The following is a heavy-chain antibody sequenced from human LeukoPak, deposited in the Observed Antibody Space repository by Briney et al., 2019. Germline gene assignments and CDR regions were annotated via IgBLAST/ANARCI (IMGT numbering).Heavy chain of an antibody. CDR2: TKSKTDGGTT. CDR3: TTATGPLYGSGSYFDY. D-gene: IGHD3-10*01. CDR1: GFTFSNAW. Sequence: PGGSLRLSCAASGFTFSNAWMSWVRQAPGKGLEWVGRTKSKTDGGTTDYAAPVKGRFTISRDDSKNTLYLQMNSLKTEDTAVYYCTTATGPLYGSGSYFDYWGQGTLVTVSS. V-gene: IGHV3-15*01. J-gene: IGHJ4*02.